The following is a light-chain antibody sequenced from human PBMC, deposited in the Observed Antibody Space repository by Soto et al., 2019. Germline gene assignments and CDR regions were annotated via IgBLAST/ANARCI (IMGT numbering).Light chain of an antibody. V-gene: IGLV5-45*03. CDR3: MIWHGSTWV. J-gene: IGLJ3*02. Sequence: QLVLTQPSSLSASPGASASLTCTLRSGINVGTYRIYWYQQKPGSPPQYLLRYKSDSDKQQGSGVPSRFSGSKDASANVGILLISGLQSEDEADYYCMIWHGSTWVFGGGTKLTVL. CDR1: SGINVGTYR. CDR2: YKSDSDK.